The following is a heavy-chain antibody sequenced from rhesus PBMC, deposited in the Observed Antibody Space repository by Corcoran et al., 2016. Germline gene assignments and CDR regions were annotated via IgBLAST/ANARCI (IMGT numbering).Heavy chain of an antibody. V-gene: IGHV4-76*01. CDR1: GYSISSGYD. D-gene: IGHD6-31*01. CDR2: IYGSSGST. CDR3: ARRRIAAATYYFDY. Sequence: QVQLQESGPGVVKPSETLSLTCAVSGYSISSGYDWSWIRQPPGKGLEWIGYIYGSSGSTTYNPSLKNRVTISKDPSKNQFSLKLSSVTAADTAVYYCARRRIAAATYYFDYWGQGVLVTVSS. J-gene: IGHJ4*01.